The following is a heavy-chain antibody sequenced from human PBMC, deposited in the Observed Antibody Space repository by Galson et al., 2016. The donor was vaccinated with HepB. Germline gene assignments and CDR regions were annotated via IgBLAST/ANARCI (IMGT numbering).Heavy chain of an antibody. CDR2: IGRSGSPI. Sequence: SLRLSFAASGLTFSSYEMSWVRQGPGKGLEWVSYIGRSGSPIYYADSVQGRFTISRDNAKNSLYLQMNSLRAEDTAVYYCARDVVGAAFDSWGQGTLVTVSS. CDR1: GLTFSSYE. V-gene: IGHV3-48*03. D-gene: IGHD1-26*01. J-gene: IGHJ4*02. CDR3: ARDVVGAAFDS.